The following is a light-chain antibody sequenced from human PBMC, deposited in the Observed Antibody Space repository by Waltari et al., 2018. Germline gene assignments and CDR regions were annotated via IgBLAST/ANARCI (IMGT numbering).Light chain of an antibody. V-gene: IGKV3-15*01. CDR2: GAS. CDR1: QSIGSK. Sequence: ETVVTQSPATLSVSPGERVTLSCRTSQSIGSKLAWYKQKPGQSPRLLIYGASIRATGIPARFSGSGSETEFTLTISSLQSEDFAVYYCQQYNNWPPGTFGQGTKVEI. J-gene: IGKJ1*01. CDR3: QQYNNWPPGT.